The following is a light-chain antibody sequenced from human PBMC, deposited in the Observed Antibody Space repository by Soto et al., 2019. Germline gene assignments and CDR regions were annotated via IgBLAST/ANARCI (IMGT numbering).Light chain of an antibody. Sequence: EMVMTQSPATLSVSPGERATISCRASQSVSSNLAWYQQKPGQAPRLLIYDASTRATGIPARFSGSGSGIEFTLTISSLQSEDFAVYYCQQYNNWPPGTFGQGTKVEIK. V-gene: IGKV3-15*01. CDR3: QQYNNWPPGT. CDR1: QSVSSN. J-gene: IGKJ1*01. CDR2: DAS.